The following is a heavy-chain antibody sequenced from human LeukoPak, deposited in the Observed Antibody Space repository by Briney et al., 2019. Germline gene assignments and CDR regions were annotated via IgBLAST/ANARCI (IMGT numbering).Heavy chain of an antibody. Sequence: GGSLRLSCAASGFTFSDYYMSWIRQAPGKGLEWVSYISSSSSYTNYADSVKGRFTISRDNAKNSLYLQMNSLRAEDTAVYYCARADCGGDCCEASGYFDYWGQGTLVTVSS. CDR3: ARADCGGDCCEASGYFDY. V-gene: IGHV3-11*06. D-gene: IGHD2-21*02. CDR2: ISSSSSYT. CDR1: GFTFSDYY. J-gene: IGHJ4*02.